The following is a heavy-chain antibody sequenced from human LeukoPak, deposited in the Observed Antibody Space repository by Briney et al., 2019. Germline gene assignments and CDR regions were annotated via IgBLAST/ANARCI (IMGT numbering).Heavy chain of an antibody. CDR3: ARSTYYADEDGMDV. CDR1: GFTFSVYS. CDR2: ISSSSSYI. Sequence: PGGSLRLSCAASGFTFSVYSMNWVRQAPGKGLEWVSSISSSSSYIYYADSVKGRFTISRDNAKNSLYLQMNSLRAEDTAVCYCARSTYYADEDGMDVWGQGTTVTVSS. D-gene: IGHD3-3*01. V-gene: IGHV3-21*01. J-gene: IGHJ6*02.